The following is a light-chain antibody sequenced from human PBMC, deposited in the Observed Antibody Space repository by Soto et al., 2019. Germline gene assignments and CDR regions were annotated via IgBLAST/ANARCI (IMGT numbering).Light chain of an antibody. CDR2: DVS. Sequence: QSALTQPRSVSGSPRQSVTISCTGTSSDVGVYNYVSWYQQHPGKAPKLMICDVSKRPSGVPDSFSGSKSGNTASLTISGLQAEDEADYYCSSYTSSSTLVVFGGGTKVTV. J-gene: IGLJ2*01. CDR1: SSDVGVYNY. CDR3: SSYTSSSTLVV. V-gene: IGLV2-11*01.